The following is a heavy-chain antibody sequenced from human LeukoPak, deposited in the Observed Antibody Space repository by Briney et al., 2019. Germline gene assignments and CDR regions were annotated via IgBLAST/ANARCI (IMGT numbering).Heavy chain of an antibody. V-gene: IGHV4-34*01. Sequence: SETLSLTCAVYGGSFSGYYWSWIRQPPGKGLEWIGEINHSRSTNYNPSLKSRVTISVSTSKNQFSLKLSSVTAADTAVYYCARKTYYYDSSGYYPYYYYYYMDVWGKGTTVTVSS. CDR3: ARKTYYYDSSGYYPYYYYYYMDV. CDR1: GGSFSGYY. D-gene: IGHD3-22*01. CDR2: INHSRST. J-gene: IGHJ6*03.